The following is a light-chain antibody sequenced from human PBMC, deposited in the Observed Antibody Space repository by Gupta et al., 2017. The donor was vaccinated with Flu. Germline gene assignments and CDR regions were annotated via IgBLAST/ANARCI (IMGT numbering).Light chain of an antibody. CDR1: NNDIGNNNY. J-gene: IGLJ2*01. Sequence: QSALTQPASVSGSPGQSITIPCTGTNNDIGNNNYVSWYQQHPGKPPNLMLYEVNTRPSGVSNRFSGSKSGNTASVTISGLQAEDEADYFCFSYSTMSTLGVFGGGTKLTVL. CDR3: FSYSTMSTLGV. CDR2: EVN. V-gene: IGLV2-14*01.